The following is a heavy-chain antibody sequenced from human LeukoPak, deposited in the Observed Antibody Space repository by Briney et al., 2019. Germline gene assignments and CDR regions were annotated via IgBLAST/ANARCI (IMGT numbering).Heavy chain of an antibody. V-gene: IGHV4-4*02. D-gene: IGHD6-19*01. J-gene: IGHJ4*02. CDR2: IYHSGST. Sequence: SETLSLTCAVSGGSISSSNWWSWVRQPPGKGLEWIGEIYHSGSTNYNPSLKSRVTISVGKSKNQFSLKLSSVTAADTAVYYCARVAVAGSPFDYWGQGTLVTVSS. CDR1: GGSISSSNW. CDR3: ARVAVAGSPFDY.